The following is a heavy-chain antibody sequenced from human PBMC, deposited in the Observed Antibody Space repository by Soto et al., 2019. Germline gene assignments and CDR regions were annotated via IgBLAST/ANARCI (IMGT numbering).Heavy chain of an antibody. CDR3: AKEAIGYYGSGSYDWFDP. Sequence: EVQLLESGGGLVQPGGSLRLSCAASGFTFSTYAMSWVRQAPGKGLKWVSSISGSGDSTYYADSVKGRFTISRDNSKNRLYLQGNSLRGDDTAVYYCAKEAIGYYGSGSYDWFDPWGQGALVTVSS. CDR1: GFTFSTYA. D-gene: IGHD3-10*01. CDR2: ISGSGDST. J-gene: IGHJ5*02. V-gene: IGHV3-23*01.